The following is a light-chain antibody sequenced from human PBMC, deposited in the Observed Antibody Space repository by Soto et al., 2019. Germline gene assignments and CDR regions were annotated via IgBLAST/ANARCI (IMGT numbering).Light chain of an antibody. CDR2: GAS. J-gene: IGKJ1*01. Sequence: EIVMTQSPATLSVSPGERATLSCRASQTVSSTLAWYPQKPGQAPRLLIYGASTSSTGVPARFSGSGSGTEFTLTISSLQSEEFAVYYCQQYHNWPPTWTFGQGTKVEI. CDR1: QTVSST. V-gene: IGKV3-15*01. CDR3: QQYHNWPPTWT.